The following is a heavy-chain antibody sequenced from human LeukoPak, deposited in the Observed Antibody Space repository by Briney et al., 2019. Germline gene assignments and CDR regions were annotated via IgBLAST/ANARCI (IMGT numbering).Heavy chain of an antibody. Sequence: SETLSLTCTVSGGSISSDIYYWNWIRQPPGKGLEWIGYIYHSGSTYYNPSLKSRVNISIDRSKNQFSLKLSSVTAADTAVYYCARGWFGGSTTFDPWGQGTLVTVSS. CDR1: GGSISSDIYY. CDR2: IYHSGST. CDR3: ARGWFGGSTTFDP. J-gene: IGHJ5*02. V-gene: IGHV4-30-2*01. D-gene: IGHD3-10*01.